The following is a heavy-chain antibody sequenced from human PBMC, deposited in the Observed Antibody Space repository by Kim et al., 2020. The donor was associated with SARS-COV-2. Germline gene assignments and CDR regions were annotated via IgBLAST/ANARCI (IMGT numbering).Heavy chain of an antibody. CDR3: AMDCGRWSGYSDY. J-gene: IGHJ4*02. Sequence: YTDAVKDRLTISRDNSKNTLYLQMNRLGDEDSALCYCAMDCGRWSGYSDYWGQGTLVTVSS. V-gene: IGHV3-30*10. D-gene: IGHD3-3*01.